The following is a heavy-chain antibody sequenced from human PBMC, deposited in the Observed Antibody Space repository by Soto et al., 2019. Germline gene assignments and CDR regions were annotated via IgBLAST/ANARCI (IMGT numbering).Heavy chain of an antibody. V-gene: IGHV4-31*03. Sequence: QVQLQESGPGLVKPSQTLSLTCTVSGGSISSGGYYWSCIRQHPGKGLEWIGNIYYSGNTYYNPSFKSRVTISVDTSKHQFTLKLSSVTAADTAVYYCARGNITVVRGVVQFDYWGQGTLVTVSS. J-gene: IGHJ4*02. CDR1: GGSISSGGYY. CDR3: ARGNITVVRGVVQFDY. CDR2: IYYSGNT. D-gene: IGHD3-10*01.